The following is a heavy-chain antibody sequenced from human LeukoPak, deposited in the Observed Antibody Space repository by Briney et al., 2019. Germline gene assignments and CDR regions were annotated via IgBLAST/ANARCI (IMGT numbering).Heavy chain of an antibody. CDR1: GFTVSSNY. J-gene: IGHJ6*02. CDR2: IYSGGST. D-gene: IGHD3-10*01. Sequence: GSLSLSSPASGFTVSSNYMSWVRPAPGKGLEWVSVIYSGGSTYYADSVKGRFTISRDNSEYTLYLQLNSLRAEDTAVYYCARDPGYYYGMDVWGQGTTVTVSS. CDR3: ARDPGYYYGMDV. V-gene: IGHV3-66*01.